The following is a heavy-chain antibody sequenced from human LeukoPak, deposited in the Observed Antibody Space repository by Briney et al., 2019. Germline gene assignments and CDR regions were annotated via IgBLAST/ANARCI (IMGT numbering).Heavy chain of an antibody. CDR1: GGSITSNSYY. CDR2: IYYSGST. D-gene: IGHD3-10*01. Sequence: PSETLSLTCTVSGGSITSNSYYWGWIRQPRGKGLEWIGSIYYSGSTSYNPSLKSRVTISVDTSKNQFSLKLSSVTAADTAVYYCARLQGSGSYHKVDYFDYWGQGILVTVSS. CDR3: ARLQGSGSYHKVDYFDY. V-gene: IGHV4-39*01. J-gene: IGHJ4*02.